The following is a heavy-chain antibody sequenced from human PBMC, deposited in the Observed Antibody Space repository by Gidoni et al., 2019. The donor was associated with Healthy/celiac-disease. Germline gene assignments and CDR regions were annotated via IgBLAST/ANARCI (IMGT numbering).Heavy chain of an antibody. CDR1: GFTFSSYA. CDR3: AKDSSGLPYYFDY. J-gene: IGHJ4*02. CDR2: ISGSGGST. Sequence: EVQLLESGGGLVQPGGSLRLSCAASGFTFSSYAMSWVRQSPGTGLEWVSAISGSGGSTYYADSVKGRFTISRDNSKNTLYLQMNSLRAEDTAVYYCAKDSSGLPYYFDYWGQGTLVTVSS. V-gene: IGHV3-23*01. D-gene: IGHD6-19*01.